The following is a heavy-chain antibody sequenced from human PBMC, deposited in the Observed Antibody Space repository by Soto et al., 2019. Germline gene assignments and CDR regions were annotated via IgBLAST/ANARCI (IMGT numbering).Heavy chain of an antibody. D-gene: IGHD2-15*01. CDR1: GFSLSTSGVS. Sequence: QITLKESGPTLVKPTQTLTLTCTFSGFSLSTSGVSVGWIRQPPGKALEWLALIYWDDDKRYSPSLTSRLTTXKXTXXNQVVLTMTNMDPVDTATYYCAHVLVVVANYGMDVWGQGTTVTVSS. V-gene: IGHV2-5*02. CDR2: IYWDDDK. CDR3: AHVLVVVANYGMDV. J-gene: IGHJ6*02.